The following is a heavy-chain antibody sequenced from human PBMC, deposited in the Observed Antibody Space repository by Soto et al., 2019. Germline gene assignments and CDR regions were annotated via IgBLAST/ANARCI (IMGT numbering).Heavy chain of an antibody. CDR3: VSKLGLYYYGLDV. D-gene: IGHD3-16*01. CDR2: IYHTGIA. V-gene: IGHV4-4*02. Sequence: SETLSLTCTVYGDSITNNHWWSWVRQPPGKGPELIGEIYHTGIANYNPSLESRVAFSVDKSKNQFSLSLTSVTAADTAVYYCVSKLGLYYYGLDVWGQGTTVTVSS. CDR1: GDSITNNHW. J-gene: IGHJ6*02.